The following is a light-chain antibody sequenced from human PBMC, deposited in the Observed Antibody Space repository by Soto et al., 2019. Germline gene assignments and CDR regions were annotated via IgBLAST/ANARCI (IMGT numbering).Light chain of an antibody. CDR1: QSITSN. CDR2: AAS. CDR3: RLYNIRPYT. J-gene: IGKJ2*01. V-gene: IGKV3-15*01. Sequence: EIVMTQSPATLSVSPGERATLSCRASQSITSNLAWYQQKPGQAPRLLIYAASTRATGVPARFSASGSGIEFTLPIISLQSDDYAIYYCRLYNIRPYTFGQGTKLE.